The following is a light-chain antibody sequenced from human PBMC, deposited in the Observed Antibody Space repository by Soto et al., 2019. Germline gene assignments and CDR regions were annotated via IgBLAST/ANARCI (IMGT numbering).Light chain of an antibody. Sequence: DIQMTQSPSILSASVGDRVTITCRASQSIRSWLAWYQQKPGKAPKLLIYDAYSLESGVPSRFSGRRSGAEFTLTIAGLQPDDFAAYYCQQYNSYPLTFGGGTKVDIK. J-gene: IGKJ4*01. CDR1: QSIRSW. CDR3: QQYNSYPLT. V-gene: IGKV1-5*01. CDR2: DAY.